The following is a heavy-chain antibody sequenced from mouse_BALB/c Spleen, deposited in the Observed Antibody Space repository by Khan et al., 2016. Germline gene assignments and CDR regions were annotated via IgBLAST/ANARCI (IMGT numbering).Heavy chain of an antibody. CDR1: GYTFTSYW. J-gene: IGHJ3*02. V-gene: IGHV1-7*01. CDR2: INPSTGYT. Sequence: QVQLKQSGAELAKPGASVKMSCKASGYTFTSYWMHWVKQRPGQGLEWIGYINPSTGYTEYNQKFKDKATLTADKSSSTAYMQLSSLTSEDSAVYYCAREKERITTKWGQGTLVTVSA. CDR3: AREKERITTK. D-gene: IGHD1-1*01.